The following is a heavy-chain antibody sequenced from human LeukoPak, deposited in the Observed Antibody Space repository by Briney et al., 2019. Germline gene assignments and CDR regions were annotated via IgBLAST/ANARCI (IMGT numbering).Heavy chain of an antibody. CDR1: GGSISKTNW. J-gene: IGHJ4*01. Sequence: SETLSLTCAVSGGSISKTNWWSWVRQSPGTGLEWIGEIWHSGYTNYNPSLKSRVTISVDTSKNQFSLRLTSVTAADTAIYYCASRYNWNHFDYWGHGTLVTVSS. D-gene: IGHD1-20*01. V-gene: IGHV4-4*02. CDR2: IWHSGYT. CDR3: ASRYNWNHFDY.